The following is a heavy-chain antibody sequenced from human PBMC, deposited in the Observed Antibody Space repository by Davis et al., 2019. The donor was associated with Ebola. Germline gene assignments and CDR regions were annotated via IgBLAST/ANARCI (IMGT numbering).Heavy chain of an antibody. D-gene: IGHD3-3*02. V-gene: IGHV3-7*01. J-gene: IGHJ3*02. CDR3: ARGHFWSGYSSSPFYDVFDI. Sequence: GESLKISCAASGFTFSSYWMSWVRQAPGKGLEWVANIKQDGSEKYYVDSVKGRFTISRDNAGNSLYLQLNSLRAEDTAVYYCARGHFWSGYSSSPFYDVFDIWGQGTMVTVS. CDR1: GFTFSSYW. CDR2: IKQDGSEK.